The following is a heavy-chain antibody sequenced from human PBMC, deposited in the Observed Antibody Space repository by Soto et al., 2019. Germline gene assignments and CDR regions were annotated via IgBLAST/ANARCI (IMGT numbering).Heavy chain of an antibody. CDR2: IYYSGTT. V-gene: IGHV4-39*01. D-gene: IGHD3-9*01. CDR3: ARIPSNDILTGLI. Sequence: ASETLSLTCTVSGDSISSSSYFWGWIRQPPGEGLEWIGTIYYSGTTYYNPSLKSRVTISVDTSKNQFSLKLSSVTAADTAVYYCARIPSNDILTGLIWGQGTLVTVS. CDR1: GDSISSSSYF. J-gene: IGHJ4*02.